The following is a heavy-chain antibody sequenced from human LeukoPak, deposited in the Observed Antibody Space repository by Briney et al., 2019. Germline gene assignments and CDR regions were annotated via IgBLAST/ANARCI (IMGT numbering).Heavy chain of an antibody. J-gene: IGHJ6*02. CDR3: ARAYNALDV. CDR1: EFTFSSYW. V-gene: IGHV3-7*01. Sequence: PGGSLRLSSAASEFTFSSYWMNWVRQAPGKGLEWVANIKPDGSDKYYVDSVKGRFTISRDNAKNSLYLQMNSLRAEDTAVYYCARAYNALDVWGQGTTVTVSS. CDR2: IKPDGSDK.